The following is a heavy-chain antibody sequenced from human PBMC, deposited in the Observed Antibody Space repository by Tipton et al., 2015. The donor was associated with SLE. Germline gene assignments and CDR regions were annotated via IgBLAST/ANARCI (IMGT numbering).Heavy chain of an antibody. D-gene: IGHD5-24*01. V-gene: IGHV3-23*01. CDR1: GFSFSSYE. CDR2: IGGANDDT. Sequence: GSLRLSCVGSGFSFSSYELNWVRQAPGKGLEWVAGIGGANDDTHYADSVKGRFTISRDNSKNTLSLQMNSLRVEDTAKYSCTKDAIARNGIWDAFDVWGQGTMVTVSS. J-gene: IGHJ3*01. CDR3: TKDAIARNGIWDAFDV.